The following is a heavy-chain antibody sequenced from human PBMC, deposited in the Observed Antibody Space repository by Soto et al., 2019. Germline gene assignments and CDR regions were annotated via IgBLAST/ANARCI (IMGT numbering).Heavy chain of an antibody. V-gene: IGHV1-2*02. Sequence: ASVKVSCKASGYTFTDSYLHWVRQAPGQGLEGMGWINPNNGGTNYAQKFQGRVTMTRDTSISTAYMELSRLRSDDTAVYYCAGYRTNWYSYYYGMDVWGQGTTVTVSS. CDR2: INPNNGGT. CDR1: GYTFTDSY. CDR3: AGYRTNWYSYYYGMDV. J-gene: IGHJ6*02. D-gene: IGHD6-13*01.